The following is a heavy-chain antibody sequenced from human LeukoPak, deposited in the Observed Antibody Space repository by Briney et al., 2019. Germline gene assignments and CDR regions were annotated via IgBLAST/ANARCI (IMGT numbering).Heavy chain of an antibody. V-gene: IGHV3-66*01. CDR3: ATDVRSSPLGF. J-gene: IGHJ4*01. CDR2: IYSGGST. CDR1: GFTVTNDY. D-gene: IGHD6-13*01. Sequence: GGSLRLSCAVSGFTVTNDYMNWVRQAPGKGLEWVSIIYSGGSTYYADSVKGRFTISRDSSNNTLFLQMSNLRVDDSGLYYCATDVRSSPLGFWGHGTLVTVSS.